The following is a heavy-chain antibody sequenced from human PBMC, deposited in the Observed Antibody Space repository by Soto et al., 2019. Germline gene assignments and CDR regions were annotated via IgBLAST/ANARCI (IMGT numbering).Heavy chain of an antibody. CDR2: ISGSGGST. D-gene: IGHD4-4*01. J-gene: IGHJ5*02. CDR1: VFTFSSYA. V-gene: IGHV3-23*01. Sequence: WWSLRLSCSASVFTFSSYAMSWVRQAPGKGLEWVSAISGSGGSTYYADSVKGRFTISRDNSKNTLYLQMNSLRAEDTAVYYCAKDRADYNPHNWFDPWGQGTLVTVSS. CDR3: AKDRADYNPHNWFDP.